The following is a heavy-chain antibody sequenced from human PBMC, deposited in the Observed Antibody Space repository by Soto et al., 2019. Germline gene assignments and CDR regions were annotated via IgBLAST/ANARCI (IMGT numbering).Heavy chain of an antibody. V-gene: IGHV4-39*01. CDR3: ARQANGDILTGYYYYYYYMDV. CDR1: GGSISSSSYY. Sequence: SETLSLTCTVSGGSISSSSYYWGWIRQPPGKGLEWIGSIYYSGSTYYNPSLKSRVTISVDTSKNQFSLKLSSVTAADTAVYYCARQANGDILTGYYYYYYYMDVWGKGTTVTVSS. D-gene: IGHD3-9*01. J-gene: IGHJ6*03. CDR2: IYYSGST.